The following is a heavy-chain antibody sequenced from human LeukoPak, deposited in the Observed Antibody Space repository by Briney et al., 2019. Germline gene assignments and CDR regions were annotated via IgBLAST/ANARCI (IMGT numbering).Heavy chain of an antibody. CDR2: ISGSGGST. CDR3: APPPDYARYSFDY. Sequence: PGGSLRLSCAASGFTFSSYAMSWVRQAPGKGLEWVSAISGSGGSTYYADSVKGRFTISRDNSKNTLYLQMNSLRAEDTAVYYCAPPPDYARYSFDYWGQGTLVTVSS. CDR1: GFTFSSYA. J-gene: IGHJ4*02. D-gene: IGHD1-26*01. V-gene: IGHV3-23*01.